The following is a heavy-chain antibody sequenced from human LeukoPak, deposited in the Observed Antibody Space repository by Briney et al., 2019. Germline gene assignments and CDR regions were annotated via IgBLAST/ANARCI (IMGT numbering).Heavy chain of an antibody. D-gene: IGHD6-13*01. CDR2: ISGSGGGT. V-gene: IGHV3-23*01. CDR3: AKDGVGAAAGTGVY. Sequence: GGSLRLSCAASRFTFSSYAMTWVRQAPGKGLEWVSTISGSGGGTYYADSVKGRFTISRDNSKNTLYLQMNSLRAEDTAVYYCAKDGVGAAAGTGVYWGQGTLVTVSS. CDR1: RFTFSSYA. J-gene: IGHJ4*02.